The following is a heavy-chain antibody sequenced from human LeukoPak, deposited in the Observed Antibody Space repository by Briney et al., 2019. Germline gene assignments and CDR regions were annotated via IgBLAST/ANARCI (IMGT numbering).Heavy chain of an antibody. CDR2: ISGSGGST. V-gene: IGHV3-23*01. CDR1: GFTFSSYA. J-gene: IGHJ4*02. Sequence: GASLRLSGAASGFTFSSYAMSWVRQAPGKGLEWVSAISGSGGSTYYADSVKGRFTISRNNSKNTLYLQMNSLSAEDTAVYYCAKDRSIGYCSGGSCYSDDYWGQGTLVTVSS. D-gene: IGHD2-15*01. CDR3: AKDRSIGYCSGGSCYSDDY.